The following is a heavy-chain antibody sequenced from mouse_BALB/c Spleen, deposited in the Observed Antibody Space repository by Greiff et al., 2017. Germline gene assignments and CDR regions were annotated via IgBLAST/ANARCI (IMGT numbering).Heavy chain of an antibody. CDR2: ISSGGST. D-gene: IGHD1-1*01. J-gene: IGHJ2*01. Sequence: DVKLMESGGGLVKPGGSLKLSCAASGFTFSSYAMSWVRQTPEKRLEWVASISSGGSTYYPDSVKGRFTISRDNARNILYLQMSSLRSEDTAMYYCARGRGFYYYGSSPPFDYWGQGTTLTVSS. V-gene: IGHV5-6-5*01. CDR1: GFTFSSYA. CDR3: ARGRGFYYYGSSPPFDY.